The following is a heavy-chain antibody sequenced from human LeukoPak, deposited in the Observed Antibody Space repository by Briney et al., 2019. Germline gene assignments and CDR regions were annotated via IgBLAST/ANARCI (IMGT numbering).Heavy chain of an antibody. CDR1: GYSISSGYY. CDR3: ARHRWELLSNFDY. Sequence: SETLSLTCAVSGYSISSGYYWGWIRPPPGKGLEWIGSIYHSGSTIYNPSLKSRVTISVDTSKNQFSLKLSSVTAADTAVYYCARHRWELLSNFDYWGQGTLVTVSS. V-gene: IGHV4-38-2*01. D-gene: IGHD1-26*01. J-gene: IGHJ4*02. CDR2: IYHSGST.